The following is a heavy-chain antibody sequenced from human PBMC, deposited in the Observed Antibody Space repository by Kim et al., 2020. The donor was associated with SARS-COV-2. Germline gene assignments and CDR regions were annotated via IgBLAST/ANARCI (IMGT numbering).Heavy chain of an antibody. D-gene: IGHD3-3*01. V-gene: IGHV1-18*01. CDR2: ISAYNGNT. CDR1: GYTFTSYG. J-gene: IGHJ6*02. CDR3: AREPLRFLEWLDGCGMDV. Sequence: ASVKVSCKASGYTFTSYGISWVRQAPGQGLEWMGWISAYNGNTNYAQKLQGRVTMTTDTSTSTAYMELRSLRSDDTAVYYCAREPLRFLEWLDGCGMDVWGQGTTVTVSS.